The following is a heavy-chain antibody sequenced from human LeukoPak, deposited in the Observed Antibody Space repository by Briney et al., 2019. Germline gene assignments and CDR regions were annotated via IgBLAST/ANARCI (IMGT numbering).Heavy chain of an antibody. CDR1: GGSFSGYY. CDR3: ARAAMVADLDY. V-gene: IGHV4-34*01. CDR2: INHSGST. Sequence: SETLSLTCAVYGGSFSGYYWSWIRQPPGKGLEWIGEINHSGSTNYNPSLKSRVTISVDTSKNQFSLKLSSVTAADTAAYYCARAAMVADLDYWGQGTLVTVSP. D-gene: IGHD5-18*01. J-gene: IGHJ4*02.